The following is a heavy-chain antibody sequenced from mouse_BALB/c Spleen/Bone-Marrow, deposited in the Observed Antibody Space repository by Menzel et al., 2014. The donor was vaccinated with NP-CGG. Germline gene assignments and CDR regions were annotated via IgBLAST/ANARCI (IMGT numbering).Heavy chain of an antibody. CDR2: IDPYYGGI. V-gene: IGHV1S135*01. CDR1: GYSFTGFN. Sequence: EVQLQQYGPALAKPGDSGKISCKASGYSFTGFNMNWVKQSNGKSLEWIGNIDPYYGGISYNQNFKGKATLTVDKSSSTAYMQLESLTSEDSAVYYCARSGGLSCDHFDYWGPGTTLTSSS. J-gene: IGHJ2*01. CDR3: ARSGGLSCDHFDY. D-gene: IGHD1-1*01.